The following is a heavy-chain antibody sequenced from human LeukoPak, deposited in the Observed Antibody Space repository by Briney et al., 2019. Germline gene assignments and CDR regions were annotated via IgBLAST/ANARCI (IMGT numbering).Heavy chain of an antibody. Sequence: GGSLRLSCAVSGFPFSSYWMPWVRQAPGKGLVWVSRFNSYGSSRSYADSVKGRFTISRDNAKNTLYLQMNSLRAEHTAVYYCASSRVGATSGNVYWGQGTLVTVS. J-gene: IGHJ4*02. D-gene: IGHD1-26*01. CDR3: ASSRVGATSGNVY. CDR2: FNSYGSSR. CDR1: GFPFSSYW. V-gene: IGHV3-74*01.